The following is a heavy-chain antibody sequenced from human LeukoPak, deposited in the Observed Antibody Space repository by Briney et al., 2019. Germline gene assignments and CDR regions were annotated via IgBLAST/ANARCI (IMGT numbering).Heavy chain of an antibody. J-gene: IGHJ4*02. CDR1: GGSISSGSYF. CDR3: AREGYTSSWYSGYYYFDY. Sequence: SSETLSLTCTVSGGSISSGSYFRPWIRQPAGKGLEWIGRINTSGSTNYNPSLKSRVTISVDTSKNQFSLKLSSVTAADTAVFYCAREGYTSSWYSGYYYFDYWGQGTLVTVSS. CDR2: INTSGST. V-gene: IGHV4-61*02. D-gene: IGHD6-13*01.